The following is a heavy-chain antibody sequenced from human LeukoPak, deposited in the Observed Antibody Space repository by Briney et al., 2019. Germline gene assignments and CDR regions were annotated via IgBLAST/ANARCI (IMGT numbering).Heavy chain of an antibody. CDR1: GFTFSSYG. J-gene: IGHJ4*02. D-gene: IGHD3-22*01. CDR2: IWYDGINK. V-gene: IGHV3-33*06. Sequence: GMSLRLSCAASGFTFSSYGMHWVRQAPGKGLEWVAVIWYDGINKYYVDSVKGRFTISRDNSKNTLYLQMNSLRAEDTAVYYCAKDLRTGLVVIGFDYWGQGTLVTVSS. CDR3: AKDLRTGLVVIGFDY.